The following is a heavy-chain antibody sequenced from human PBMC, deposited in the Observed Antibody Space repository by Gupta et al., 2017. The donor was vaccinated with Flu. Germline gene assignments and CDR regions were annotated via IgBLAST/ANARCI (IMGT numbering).Heavy chain of an antibody. D-gene: IGHD1-26*01. J-gene: IGHJ3*02. CDR2: INPSGGST. Sequence: QVQLVQSGAEVKKPGASVKVSCKASGYTFTSYYMHWVRQAPGQGLEWMGIINPSGGSTSYAQKFQGRVTMTRDTSTSTVYMELSSLRSEDTAVYYCARGSQVGATTGFAFDIWGQGTMVTVSS. CDR3: ARGSQVGATTGFAFDI. V-gene: IGHV1-46*01. CDR1: GYTFTSYY.